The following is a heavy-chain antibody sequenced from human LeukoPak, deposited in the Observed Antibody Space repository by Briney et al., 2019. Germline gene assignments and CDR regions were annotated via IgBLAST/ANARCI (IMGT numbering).Heavy chain of an antibody. Sequence: ASVKVSCKASGGTFSSYAISWVRQAPGQGLEWMGGIIPIFGTANYAQKFQGRVTITADESTSTAYMELSSLRSEDTALYYCVRDDCGDTCYPGGYWGQGTLVAVSS. CDR2: IIPIFGTA. CDR3: VRDDCGDTCYPGGY. D-gene: IGHD2-21*01. J-gene: IGHJ4*02. CDR1: GGTFSSYA. V-gene: IGHV1-69*13.